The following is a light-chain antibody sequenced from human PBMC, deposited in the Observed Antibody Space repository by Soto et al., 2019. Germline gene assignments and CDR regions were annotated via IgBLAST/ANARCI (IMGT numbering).Light chain of an antibody. CDR2: AAS. CDR3: QKYNSAPPT. CDR1: QGITNY. J-gene: IGKJ4*01. Sequence: DIQLTQSPSSLSASVGDRVTISCRASQGITNYLAWYQQKPGKAPKLLIYAASTLQSGDPSRFSGSGSGTDFTVTISSLRPEDVATYYCQKYNSAPPTFGGGTKVEIK. V-gene: IGKV1-27*01.